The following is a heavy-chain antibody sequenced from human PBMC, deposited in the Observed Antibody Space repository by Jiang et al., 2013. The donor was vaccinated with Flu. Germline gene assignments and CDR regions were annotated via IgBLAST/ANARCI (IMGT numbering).Heavy chain of an antibody. CDR1: GYTFNNYY. CDR3: ARDIAMIVVGSPFLFDY. V-gene: IGHV1-2*02. J-gene: IGHJ4*02. Sequence: VQLVESGAEVGKPGASVRVSCKASGYTFNNYYIHWVRQAPGQGPEWMGYINPNNGDTNYVQKYRGRVTMTRDTSISTAYMEISGLTSADTAVYYCARDIAMIVVGSPFLFDYWGQGTLVTVSS. CDR2: INPNNGDT. D-gene: IGHD3-22*01.